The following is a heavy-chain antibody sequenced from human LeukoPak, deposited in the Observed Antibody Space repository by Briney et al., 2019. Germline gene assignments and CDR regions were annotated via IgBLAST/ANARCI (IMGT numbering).Heavy chain of an antibody. CDR3: ARDSSGWSPLYYFDY. J-gene: IGHJ4*02. CDR1: GYTFTGYY. V-gene: IGHV1-2*02. D-gene: IGHD6-19*01. CDR2: INPNSGGT. Sequence: GASVKVSCKASGYTFTGYYMHWVRQAPGQGLEWMGWINPNSGGTNYAQKFQGRVTMTRDTSISTAYMELSRLRSDDTAVYYCARDSSGWSPLYYFDYWGQGTLVTVSS.